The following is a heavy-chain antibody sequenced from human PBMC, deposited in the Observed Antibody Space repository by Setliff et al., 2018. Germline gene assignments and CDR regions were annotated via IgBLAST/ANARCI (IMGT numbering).Heavy chain of an antibody. CDR1: GGSISTFY. CDR2: IYHSGGA. Sequence: KSSETLSLTCTVSGGSISTFYWTWIRQPPGKGLEWIGYIYHSGGANYSPSLKSRVTISVDTSKKHFSLNLTSVTAADTAVYYCARGQATSSRSSLVYWGQGMLVTVSS. J-gene: IGHJ4*02. CDR3: ARGQATSSRSSLVY. V-gene: IGHV4-59*01. D-gene: IGHD6-6*01.